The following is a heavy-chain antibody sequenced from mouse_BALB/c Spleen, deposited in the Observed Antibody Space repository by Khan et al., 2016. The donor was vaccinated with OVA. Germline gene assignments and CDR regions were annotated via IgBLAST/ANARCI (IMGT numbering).Heavy chain of an antibody. Sequence: QVQLQQSGAELVKPGASVKLSCKTSGYTFTSYWIQWVKQRPGQGLGWIGQIFPGTDTTYYNENFKGKATLTVDTSSHTPYMQFISLTYEDSAFYICARGYFGNYEFAYWGQGTLVTVSP. CDR3: ARGYFGNYEFAY. D-gene: IGHD2-1*01. CDR1: GYTFTSYW. V-gene: IGHV1S132*01. J-gene: IGHJ3*01. CDR2: IFPGTDTT.